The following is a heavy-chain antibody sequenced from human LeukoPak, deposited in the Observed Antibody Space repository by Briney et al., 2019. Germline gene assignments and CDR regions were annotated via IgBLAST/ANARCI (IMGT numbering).Heavy chain of an antibody. CDR2: ISGSGGST. J-gene: IGHJ4*02. CDR1: GGTFSSYA. Sequence: SCKASGGTFSSYAMSWARQAPGKGLEWVSAISGSGGSTYYADSVKGRFTISRDNSKNTLYLQMNSLRAEDTAVYYCALARSPDYWGQGTLVTVSS. V-gene: IGHV3-23*01. D-gene: IGHD4-17*01. CDR3: ALARSPDY.